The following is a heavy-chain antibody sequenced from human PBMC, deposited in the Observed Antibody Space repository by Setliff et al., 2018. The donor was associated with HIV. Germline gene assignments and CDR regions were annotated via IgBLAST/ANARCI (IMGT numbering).Heavy chain of an antibody. CDR1: GGSISSHF. V-gene: IGHV4-59*11. J-gene: IGHJ6*02. Sequence: LSLTCTVSGGSISSHFWSWIRQPPGKGLEWIGSIYYSGSTNYNPSLKSRVTISVVTSKNQFSLKLTSVTAADTAVYYCARPVSKSFYGMDVWGPGTTVTVSS. CDR2: IYYSGST. CDR3: ARPVSKSFYGMDV.